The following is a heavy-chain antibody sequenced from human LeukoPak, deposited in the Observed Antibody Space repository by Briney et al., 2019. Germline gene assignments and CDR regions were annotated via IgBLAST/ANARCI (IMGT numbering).Heavy chain of an antibody. CDR2: ISWNSGSI. Sequence: GRSLRLSCAASGFTFDDYAVHWVRQAPGKGLEWVSGISWNSGSIGYADSVKGRFTISRDNAKNSLYLQMNSLRGEDTALSYCAKTLAAAGSLFDYWGQGTLVTVSS. D-gene: IGHD6-13*01. J-gene: IGHJ4*02. V-gene: IGHV3-9*01. CDR3: AKTLAAAGSLFDY. CDR1: GFTFDDYA.